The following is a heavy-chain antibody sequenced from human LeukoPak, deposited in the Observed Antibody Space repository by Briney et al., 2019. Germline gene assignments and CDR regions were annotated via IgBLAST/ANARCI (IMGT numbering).Heavy chain of an antibody. J-gene: IGHJ4*02. CDR3: ARGSVSGNYFSDY. CDR1: GFTFSSYS. V-gene: IGHV3-21*01. CDR2: ISSSSSYI. Sequence: GGSLRLSCAASGFTFSSYSMNWVRQAPGKGLEWVSSISSSSSYIYYADSVKGRFTISRDNAKNSLYLQMNSLRAEDTAVYYCARGSVSGNYFSDYWGQGTLVTVSS. D-gene: IGHD1-26*01.